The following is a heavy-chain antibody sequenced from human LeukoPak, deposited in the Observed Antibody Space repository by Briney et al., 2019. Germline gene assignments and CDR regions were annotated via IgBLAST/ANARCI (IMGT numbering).Heavy chain of an antibody. Sequence: SETLSLTCTVSGGSISSYYWSWIRQPAGKGLEWIGRIYTSGSTNYNPSLKSRATMSVDTSKNQFSLKLSSVTAADTAVYYCARSNPSVDYGDYAFDYWGQGTLVTVSS. CDR2: IYTSGST. V-gene: IGHV4-4*07. J-gene: IGHJ4*02. D-gene: IGHD4-17*01. CDR1: GGSISSYY. CDR3: ARSNPSVDYGDYAFDY.